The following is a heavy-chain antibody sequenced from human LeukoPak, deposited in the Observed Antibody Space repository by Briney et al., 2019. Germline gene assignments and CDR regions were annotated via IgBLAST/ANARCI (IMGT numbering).Heavy chain of an antibody. CDR2: IWYDGSKE. V-gene: IGHV3-33*01. D-gene: IGHD4-23*01. J-gene: IGHJ4*02. CDR3: GRGGGGDYGGNRNYFDY. CDR1: GFTFSGYG. Sequence: GGSLRLSCAASGFTFSGYGMHWVRQAPGKGLEWVAVIWYDGSKEYFADSVKGRLTISRDNSKNTFYLQMNSLRAEDTAVYYWGRGGGGDYGGNRNYFDYWGQGTLVTVSS.